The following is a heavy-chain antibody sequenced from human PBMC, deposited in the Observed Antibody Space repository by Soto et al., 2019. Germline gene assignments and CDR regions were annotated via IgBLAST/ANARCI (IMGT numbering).Heavy chain of an antibody. D-gene: IGHD4-4*01. CDR2: ISSSGSYI. V-gene: IGHV3-21*03. CDR1: GFNFATSS. J-gene: IGHJ4*02. Sequence: EFLPLSCASSGFNFATSSMNGVRQAPGRGLEWVSSISSSGSYIYYGDSLKGRFTISRDNAKNSLFLQMNSLRADDTAVNYCARDTNTVTPDYFDYWGRGTLVTGSS. CDR3: ARDTNTVTPDYFDY.